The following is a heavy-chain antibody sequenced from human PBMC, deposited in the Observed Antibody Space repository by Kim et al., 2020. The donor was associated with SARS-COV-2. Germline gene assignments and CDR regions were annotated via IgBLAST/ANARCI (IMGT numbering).Heavy chain of an antibody. J-gene: IGHJ6*02. V-gene: IGHV1-69*04. Sequence: SVKVSCKASGGTFSSYAISWVRQAPGQGLEWMGRIIPILGIANYAQKFQGRVTITADKSTSTAYMELSSLRSEDTAVYYCARARGLSRGVDSGYDLDYYYYGMDVWGQGTTVTVSS. CDR3: ARARGLSRGVDSGYDLDYYYYGMDV. CDR1: GGTFSSYA. D-gene: IGHD5-12*01. CDR2: IIPILGIA.